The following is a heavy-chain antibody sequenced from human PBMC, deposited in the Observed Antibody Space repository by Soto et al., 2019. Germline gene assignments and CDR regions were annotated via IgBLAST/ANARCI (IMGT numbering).Heavy chain of an antibody. D-gene: IGHD1-26*01. J-gene: IGHJ4*02. Sequence: GGSLRLSCAAAGFTFRGYEMNLVRQAPGKGLEWASYISSSGSTIYYADSVKGRFTISRDNAKNSLYLQMNSLRGEGTALYYCATGGSYYILWGQGTLATVSS. CDR2: ISSSGSTI. CDR1: GFTFRGYE. CDR3: ATGGSYYIL. V-gene: IGHV3-48*03.